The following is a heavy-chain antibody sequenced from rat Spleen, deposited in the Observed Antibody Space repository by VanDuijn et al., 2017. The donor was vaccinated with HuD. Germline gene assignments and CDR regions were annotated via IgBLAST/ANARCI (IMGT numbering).Heavy chain of an antibody. CDR2: ITNSGGST. J-gene: IGHJ2*01. CDR3: ARHGGDYGSYFDY. Sequence: EVQLVESDGGLVQPGRSLKLSCAASGFTFTDYYMAWVRQAPKKGLEWVASITNSGGSTYYRDSVKGRFTISRDSAESTLYLQMDSLRSEDTATYYCARHGGDYGSYFDYWGQGVMVTVSS. D-gene: IGHD1-3*01. V-gene: IGHV5-25*01. CDR1: GFTFTDYY.